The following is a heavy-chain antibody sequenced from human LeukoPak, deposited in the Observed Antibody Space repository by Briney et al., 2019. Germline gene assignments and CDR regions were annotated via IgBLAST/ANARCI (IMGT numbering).Heavy chain of an antibody. CDR2: IWYDGGNK. V-gene: IGHV3-33*01. CDR1: GFTFSSYD. J-gene: IGHJ3*02. Sequence: GRSLRLSCAASGFTFSSYDMHWVRQAPGKGLEWVALIWYDGGNKNYADSVKGRFTISRDNSKNTLFLQMNSLRAEDTAVYYCAREASDAFDIWGQGTMVTVSS. CDR3: AREASDAFDI.